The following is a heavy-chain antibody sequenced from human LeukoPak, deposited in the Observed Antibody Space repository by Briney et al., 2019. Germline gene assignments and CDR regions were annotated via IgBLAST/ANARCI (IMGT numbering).Heavy chain of an antibody. J-gene: IGHJ4*02. D-gene: IGHD3-22*01. Sequence: ASETLSLTCTVSGGSISSYYWSWIRQPPGKGLEWIGYIYYSGSTNYNPSLKSRVTISVDTSKNQFSLKLSSVTAADTAVYYCARAGTYYYDRSGYFHFDYWGQGTLVTVSS. CDR3: ARAGTYYYDRSGYFHFDY. V-gene: IGHV4-59*01. CDR1: GGSISSYY. CDR2: IYYSGST.